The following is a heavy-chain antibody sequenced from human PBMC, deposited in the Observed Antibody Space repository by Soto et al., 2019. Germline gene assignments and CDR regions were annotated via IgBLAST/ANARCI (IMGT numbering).Heavy chain of an antibody. CDR1: GGSISSGGYS. CDR3: ARVKDYYDSSGYHNWFDP. Sequence: SETQSLTYAVSGGSISSGGYSWSWIRQPPGKCLEWIGYIYHSGSTYYNPSLKSRVTISVDRSKNQFSLKLSSVTAADTAVYYCARVKDYYDSSGYHNWFDPWGQGTLVTVSS. CDR2: IYHSGST. J-gene: IGHJ5*02. D-gene: IGHD3-22*01. V-gene: IGHV4-30-2*01.